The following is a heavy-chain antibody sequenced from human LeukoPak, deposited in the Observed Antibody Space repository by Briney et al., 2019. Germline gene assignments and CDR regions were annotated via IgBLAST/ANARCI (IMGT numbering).Heavy chain of an antibody. Sequence: GGPLTHFCAASGFTFTKHSMSWVRQAPGKGLEWVAGMTGMSVSTYYADSVKGLFTIYRDNSKNTLYLQMNSLRAEDTAVYYCATIGEEYSYGSHDAFDIWGQGTMVTVSS. V-gene: IGHV3-23*01. J-gene: IGHJ3*02. CDR3: ATIGEEYSYGSHDAFDI. CDR2: MTGMSVST. CDR1: GFTFTKHS. D-gene: IGHD5-18*01.